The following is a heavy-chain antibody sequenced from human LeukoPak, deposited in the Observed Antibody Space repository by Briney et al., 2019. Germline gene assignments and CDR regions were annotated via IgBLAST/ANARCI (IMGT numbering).Heavy chain of an antibody. V-gene: IGHV1-2*02. CDR1: GYAFTGYY. Sequence: ASVKVSCKASGYAFTGYYMHWVRQAPGQGLEWMGWINPNSGGTSFAQKFQGRVTMTRDTSISTAYMELSGLTSDDTAVYYCVRALGGTYYGNYFDYWGQGTPVTVSS. D-gene: IGHD3-22*01. CDR2: INPNSGGT. J-gene: IGHJ4*02. CDR3: VRALGGTYYGNYFDY.